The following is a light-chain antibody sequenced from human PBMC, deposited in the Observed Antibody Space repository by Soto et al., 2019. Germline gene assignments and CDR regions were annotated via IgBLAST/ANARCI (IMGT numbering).Light chain of an antibody. CDR3: QQYNNWPLYT. V-gene: IGKV3-15*01. J-gene: IGKJ2*01. Sequence: EIAMTQSPATLSVSPGERATLSCRASQSVSSNLAWYQQKPGQAPRLLIYGASTRATGIPARFSGSGSGTEFTLTISSPQSEDFAVYYCQQYNNWPLYTFGQGTKLEIK. CDR1: QSVSSN. CDR2: GAS.